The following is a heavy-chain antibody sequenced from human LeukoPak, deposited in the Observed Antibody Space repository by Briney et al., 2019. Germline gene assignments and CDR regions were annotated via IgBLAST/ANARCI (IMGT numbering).Heavy chain of an antibody. CDR2: ISSSSSYI. Sequence: GGSLRLSCAASGFTFSSYAMSWVRQAPGKGLEWVSSISSSSSYIYYADSVKGRFTISRDNAKNSLYLQMNSLRAEDTAVYYCARLYDIVVVPEPLPHWGQGTLVTVSS. CDR1: GFTFSSYA. CDR3: ARLYDIVVVPEPLPH. J-gene: IGHJ1*01. D-gene: IGHD2-2*01. V-gene: IGHV3-21*01.